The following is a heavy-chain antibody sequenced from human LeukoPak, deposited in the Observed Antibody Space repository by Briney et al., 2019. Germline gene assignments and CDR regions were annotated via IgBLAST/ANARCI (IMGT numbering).Heavy chain of an antibody. V-gene: IGHV3-20*04. CDR1: GFTFDDYA. CDR3: ARVKGSGYRNSIDY. CDR2: INWNGGST. J-gene: IGHJ4*02. D-gene: IGHD3-3*01. Sequence: GGSLRLSXAASGFTFDDYAMNWVRQAPGKGLEWVSGINWNGGSTYYRDSVKGRFTISRDNAKNSLYLQMNSLRAEDTALYYCARVKGSGYRNSIDYWGQGTLVTVSS.